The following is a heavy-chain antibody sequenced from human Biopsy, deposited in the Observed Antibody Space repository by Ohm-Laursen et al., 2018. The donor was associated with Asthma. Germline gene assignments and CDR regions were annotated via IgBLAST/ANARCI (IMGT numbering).Heavy chain of an antibody. CDR1: GFSFADCA. CDR3: AKWGSGYNVDAFDI. D-gene: IGHD3-22*01. J-gene: IGHJ3*02. CDR2: ISWNSGNI. Sequence: SLRLSCAASGFSFADCAMHWVRQAPGKGLEWVSSISWNSGNIDYADSVKGRFSISRDNAKNSLYLQMNSLILEDTALYYCAKWGSGYNVDAFDIWGQGTVVTVSS. V-gene: IGHV3-9*01.